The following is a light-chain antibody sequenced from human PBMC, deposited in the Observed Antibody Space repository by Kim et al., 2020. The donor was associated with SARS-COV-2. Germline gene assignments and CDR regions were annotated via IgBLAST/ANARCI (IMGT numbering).Light chain of an antibody. J-gene: IGLJ2*01. CDR3: SSYTGSSTPL. CDR1: SSDVGGYNY. CDR2: DVS. V-gene: IGLV2-14*03. Sequence: QSALTQPASVSGSPGQSITVSCTGTSSDVGGYNYVSWYQQHPGKAPKLMIYDVSKRPSGVSNRFSGSKSGNTASLTISGLQAEDEGDYYCSSYTGSSTPLFGGGTQLTVL.